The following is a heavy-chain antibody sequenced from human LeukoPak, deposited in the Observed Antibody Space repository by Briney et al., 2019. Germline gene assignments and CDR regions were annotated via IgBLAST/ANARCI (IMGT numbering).Heavy chain of an antibody. CDR2: ISSYNGNT. J-gene: IGHJ4*02. D-gene: IGHD5-18*01. CDR3: ARASKGYSYGWIDY. CDR1: GYTFTSYG. V-gene: IGHV1-18*04. Sequence: ASVKVSCNASGYTFTSYGISWLRQAPGHGLEWMGWISSYNGNTNFAQKLQGRVTMTTDTSTSTAYMELRSLRSDDTAVYYCARASKGYSYGWIDYWGQGPLVTVPS.